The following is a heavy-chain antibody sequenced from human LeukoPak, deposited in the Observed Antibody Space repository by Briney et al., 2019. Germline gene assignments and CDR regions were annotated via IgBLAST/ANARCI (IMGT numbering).Heavy chain of an antibody. CDR1: GYTFTGYY. V-gene: IGHV1-2*02. CDR2: INPNSGGT. Sequence: ASVKVSCKASGYTFTGYYMHWVRQAPGQGLEWMGWINPNSGGTNYAQKFQGRVTMTRDTSITTAYMELSRLRSDDTAVYYCARGRSYYDSSGREYYFDYWGQGTLVTVSS. J-gene: IGHJ4*02. D-gene: IGHD3-22*01. CDR3: ARGRSYYDSSGREYYFDY.